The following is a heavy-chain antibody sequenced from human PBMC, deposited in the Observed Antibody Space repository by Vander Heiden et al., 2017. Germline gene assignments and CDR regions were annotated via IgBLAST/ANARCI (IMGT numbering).Heavy chain of an antibody. V-gene: IGHV4-34*01. J-gene: IGHJ3*02. D-gene: IGHD3-10*01. CDR2: INHSGST. Sequence: QVQLQQWGAGLLKPSETRSLTSAVYGGSCSGYYWSWIRQPPGKGLEWIGEINHSGSTNYNPSLKSRVTISVDTSKNQFSLKLSSVTAADTAVYYCARGIPYGSGSYLPDAFDIWGQGTMVTVSS. CDR3: ARGIPYGSGSYLPDAFDI. CDR1: GGSCSGYY.